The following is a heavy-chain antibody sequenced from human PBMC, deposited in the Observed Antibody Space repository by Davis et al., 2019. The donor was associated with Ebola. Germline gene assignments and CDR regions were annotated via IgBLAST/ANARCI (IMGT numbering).Heavy chain of an antibody. CDR2: IWYDGSNK. Sequence: PGGSLRLSCAASGFTFSSYGMHWVRQAPGKGLEWVAVIWYDGSNKYYADSVKGRFTISRDNSKNTLYLQMNSLRAEDTAVYYCARAVYDFWSGHFDYWGQGTLVTVSS. J-gene: IGHJ4*02. D-gene: IGHD3-3*01. CDR3: ARAVYDFWSGHFDY. CDR1: GFTFSSYG. V-gene: IGHV3-33*01.